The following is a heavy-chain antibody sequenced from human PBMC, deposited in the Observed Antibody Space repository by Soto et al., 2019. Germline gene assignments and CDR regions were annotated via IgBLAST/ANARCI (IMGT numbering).Heavy chain of an antibody. CDR1: GFIFRDYY. CDR3: ARELVGASES. CDR2: ISSGSSYT. Sequence: GGSLRLSCAASGFIFRDYYMTWIRQAPGKGLEWVSYISSGSSYTYYADSVKGRFTVSRDNAKNSLYLQMNSLRAEDTAVYFCARELVGASESWGQGTLVTVSS. J-gene: IGHJ5*02. D-gene: IGHD1-26*01. V-gene: IGHV3-11*05.